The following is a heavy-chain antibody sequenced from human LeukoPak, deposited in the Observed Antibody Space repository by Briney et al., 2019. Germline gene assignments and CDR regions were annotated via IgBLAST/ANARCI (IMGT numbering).Heavy chain of an antibody. Sequence: SETLSLTCAVSGGSISSGGYSWSWIWQPPGKGLEWIGYIYYSGSTYYNPSLKSRVTISVDTSKNQFSLKLSFVTAADTAVYYCARDPGNYYDSSGYHNAFDIWGQGTMVTVSS. CDR2: IYYSGST. D-gene: IGHD3-22*01. J-gene: IGHJ3*02. CDR3: ARDPGNYYDSSGYHNAFDI. V-gene: IGHV4-30-4*07. CDR1: GGSISSGGYS.